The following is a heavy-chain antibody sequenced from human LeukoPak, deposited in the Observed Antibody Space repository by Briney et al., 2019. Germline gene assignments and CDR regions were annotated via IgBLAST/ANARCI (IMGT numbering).Heavy chain of an antibody. J-gene: IGHJ4*02. CDR2: FDPEDGKT. D-gene: IGHD3-22*01. CDR1: GYTLTDLP. Sequence: ASVKVSFKVSGYTLTDLPMHWVRQAPGKGLEWMGRFDPEDGKTIYAQKFRGRVTVTEDTSTDTAYMELSSLRSDDTAMYYCATHTEYYEDSSGYYAYWGQGTLVTVSS. CDR3: ATHTEYYEDSSGYYAY. V-gene: IGHV1-24*01.